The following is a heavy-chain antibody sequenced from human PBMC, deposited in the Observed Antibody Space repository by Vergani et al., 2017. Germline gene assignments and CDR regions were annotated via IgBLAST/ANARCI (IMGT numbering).Heavy chain of an antibody. CDR1: GGSFSGYY. D-gene: IGHD5-18*01. CDR3: ARGSGYSYGWGY. Sequence: QVQLQQWGAGLLKPSETLSLTCAVYGGSFSGYYWSWVRQPPGKGLEWVGEINHSGSTNYNPSLKSRVTISVDTSKHQFSLKLSSVTAADTAVYYCARGSGYSYGWGYWGQGTLVTVSS. V-gene: IGHV4-34*01. J-gene: IGHJ4*02. CDR2: INHSGST.